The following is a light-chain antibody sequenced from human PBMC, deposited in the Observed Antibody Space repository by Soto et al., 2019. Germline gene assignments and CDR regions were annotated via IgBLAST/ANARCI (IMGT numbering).Light chain of an antibody. V-gene: IGKV1D-12*01. CDR3: QQAYSFPIT. CDR2: AAS. J-gene: IGKJ5*01. CDR1: QDIAGY. Sequence: DIQVTQSPSSVSASVGDRVTITCRASQDIAGYLDWYQHKPGRAPELLIHAASSLQSGVPSRFSGSGSGTDFTLTINSLQPEDFATYYCQQAYSFPITFGQGTRL.